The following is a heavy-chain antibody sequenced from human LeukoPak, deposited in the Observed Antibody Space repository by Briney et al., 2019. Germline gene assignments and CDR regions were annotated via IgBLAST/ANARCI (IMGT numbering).Heavy chain of an antibody. Sequence: SETLSLTCTVSGYSISSGYYWGWIRQPPGKGLEWIGSIYYSGSTYYNPSLKSRGTISVDTSKNEFSLKLSSVTAADTAVYYCARLMYYYDNRYFDYWGQGTLVTVSS. V-gene: IGHV4-38-2*02. J-gene: IGHJ4*02. CDR1: GYSISSGYY. CDR3: ARLMYYYDNRYFDY. CDR2: IYYSGST. D-gene: IGHD3-22*01.